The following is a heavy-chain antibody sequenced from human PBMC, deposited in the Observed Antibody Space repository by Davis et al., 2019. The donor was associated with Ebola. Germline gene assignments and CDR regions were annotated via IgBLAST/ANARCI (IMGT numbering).Heavy chain of an antibody. Sequence: GGSLRLSCAASGFIFRSYSMNWVRQAPGKGLEWVSYISSSSSAIHYADSVKGRFTITRDKAKNSLYLQMNSLRDEDTAVYYCARRAWYYDSSGYLDGMDVWGRGITVTLSS. V-gene: IGHV3-48*02. D-gene: IGHD3-22*01. CDR1: GFIFRSYS. CDR2: ISSSSSAI. CDR3: ARRAWYYDSSGYLDGMDV. J-gene: IGHJ6*02.